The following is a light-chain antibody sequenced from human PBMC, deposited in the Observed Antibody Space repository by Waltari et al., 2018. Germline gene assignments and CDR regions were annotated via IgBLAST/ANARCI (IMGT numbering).Light chain of an antibody. V-gene: IGKV1-9*01. Sequence: DIQLTQAPSFLSASVGDRVSIACRASQGITYYLAWYQQKPGKAPKLLIYAASTLQSGVPARFSGSGSGTDFTLTISSLQPEDFATYYCQQFHTFTFGPGTKVDIK. CDR3: QQFHTFT. CDR1: QGITYY. J-gene: IGKJ3*01. CDR2: AAS.